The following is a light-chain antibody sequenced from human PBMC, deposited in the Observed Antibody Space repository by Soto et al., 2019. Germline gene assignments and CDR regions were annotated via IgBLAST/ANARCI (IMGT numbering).Light chain of an antibody. V-gene: IGKV3-15*01. J-gene: IGKJ4*01. CDR3: QPYNNWPLT. Sequence: TQSPATLSLSPLERATLSCRASQSVSTYLAWYQQRPGQAPRLLIYDTSTRATGVPTRFSGSRSGAEFTLTINSLQSEDFAVYYCQPYNNWPLTFGGGTKVDTK. CDR1: QSVSTY. CDR2: DTS.